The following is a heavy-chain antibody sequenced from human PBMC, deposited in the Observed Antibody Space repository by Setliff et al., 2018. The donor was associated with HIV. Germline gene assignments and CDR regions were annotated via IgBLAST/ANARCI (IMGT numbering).Heavy chain of an antibody. Sequence: ASVKVSCKASGYTFTDNFIHWVRQAPGQGLEWMGWIGPRHADTRIPQRFRGRVSLTRDTSISTAYMELGGLHSDDTALYYCARQLSNSLDFWGQGALVTVSS. CDR1: GYTFTDNF. CDR2: IGPRHADT. CDR3: ARQLSNSLDF. J-gene: IGHJ4*02. V-gene: IGHV1-2*02. D-gene: IGHD1-1*01.